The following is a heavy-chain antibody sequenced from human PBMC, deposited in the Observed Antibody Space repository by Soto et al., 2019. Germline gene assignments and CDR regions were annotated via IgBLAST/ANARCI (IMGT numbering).Heavy chain of an antibody. D-gene: IGHD3-22*01. J-gene: IGHJ5*02. CDR3: ARLGAYYQSLDP. V-gene: IGHV4-61*05. CDR2: IYYGGTT. Sequence: ETLSLTCAVSGCTISSGGYSWGWVRQPPGKGLEWVGYIYYGGTTSYNPSLQSRVTISLETSKSQFSLRLTSVTAADTAVYYCARLGAYYQSLDPWGPGTLVTVSS. CDR1: GCTISSGGYS.